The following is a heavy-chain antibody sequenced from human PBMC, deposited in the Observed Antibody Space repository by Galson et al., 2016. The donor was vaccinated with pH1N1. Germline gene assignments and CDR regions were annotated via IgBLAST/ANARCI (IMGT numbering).Heavy chain of an antibody. CDR1: GFNFDTFP. J-gene: IGHJ4*02. CDR3: TREGLRGYFPD. Sequence: SLRLSCAASGFNFDTFPLHWVRQAPGKGLEWVAVISYDGRETHYAESVKGRFTTSRDSSKNTLYFQLSSLRPEDTATYYCTREGLRGYFPDGGQGTLVTVSS. V-gene: IGHV3-30*04. CDR2: ISYDGRET. D-gene: IGHD5-18*01.